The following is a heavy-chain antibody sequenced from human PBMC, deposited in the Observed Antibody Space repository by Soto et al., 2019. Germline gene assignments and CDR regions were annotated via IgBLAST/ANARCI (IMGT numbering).Heavy chain of an antibody. CDR1: GFMFNNSA. J-gene: IGHJ3*02. CDR3: ARAKAVVIAALDI. V-gene: IGHV3-23*01. D-gene: IGHD2-21*01. CDR2: VSDNGGSRGGT. Sequence: EVELLESGGGLVQPGGSLRLSCKASGFMFNNSAMTWVRQAPGQGLQWVASVSDNGGSRGGTYYADSVKGRFTISRDNSKNTLYLQLDSLTGADTAVYYSARAKAVVIAALDIWGQGTMVTVSS.